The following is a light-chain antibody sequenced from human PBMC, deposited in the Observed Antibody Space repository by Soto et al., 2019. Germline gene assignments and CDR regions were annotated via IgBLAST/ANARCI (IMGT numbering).Light chain of an antibody. CDR3: QQYNNYWT. CDR1: QSVNSW. Sequence: DIQMTQSPSTLSAFVGYRVTITCRASQSVNSWLAWYQQRPGKAPKLLIYDASTLESGVPSRFSGSGSGTDFALTITSLQAEDFATYYCQQYNNYWTFGQGTKVDIK. J-gene: IGKJ1*01. CDR2: DAS. V-gene: IGKV1-5*01.